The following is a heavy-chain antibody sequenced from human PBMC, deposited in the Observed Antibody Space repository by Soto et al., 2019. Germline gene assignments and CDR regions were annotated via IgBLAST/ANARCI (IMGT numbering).Heavy chain of an antibody. V-gene: IGHV3-9*01. Sequence: VRQAPGKGLEWVSGISWNSGSIGYADSVKGRFTISRDNAKNSLYLQMNSLRAEDTALYYCAKDIRGDYVDSYFDYWGQGTLVTVSS. J-gene: IGHJ4*02. CDR2: ISWNSGSI. D-gene: IGHD4-17*01. CDR3: AKDIRGDYVDSYFDY.